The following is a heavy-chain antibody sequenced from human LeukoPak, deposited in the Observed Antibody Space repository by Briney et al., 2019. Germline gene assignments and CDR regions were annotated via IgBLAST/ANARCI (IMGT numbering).Heavy chain of an antibody. J-gene: IGHJ4*02. V-gene: IGHV4-39*01. CDR1: GGSISSSSYY. D-gene: IGHD5-24*01. CDR3: ARGRSEMATIPIDY. CDR2: IYYSGST. Sequence: SETLSLTCTVSGGSISSSSYYWGWIRQPPGKGLEWIGSIYYSGSTYYNPSLKRRVTISVDTSKNQFSLKLSSVTAADTAVYYCARGRSEMATIPIDYWGQGTLVTVSS.